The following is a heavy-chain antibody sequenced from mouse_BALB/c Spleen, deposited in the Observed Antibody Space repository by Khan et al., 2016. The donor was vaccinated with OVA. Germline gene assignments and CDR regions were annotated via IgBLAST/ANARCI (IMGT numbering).Heavy chain of an antibody. D-gene: IGHD2-13*01. CDR3: GRDYWVGY. CDR1: GFTFSYYG. CDR2: IRSGDTT. Sequence: EVQLVESGGGLVKPGGSLKLSCAASGFTFSYYGVSWVRQTPEKRLEWVASIRSGDTTYYPDSVKGRFTISRDDDENILYLKMSSLRSEDTAMYYCGRDYWVGYWGQGTLITVSA. J-gene: IGHJ3*01. V-gene: IGHV5-6-5*01.